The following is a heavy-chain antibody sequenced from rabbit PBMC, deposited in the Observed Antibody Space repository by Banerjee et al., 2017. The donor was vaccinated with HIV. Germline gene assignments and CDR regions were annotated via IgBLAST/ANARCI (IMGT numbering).Heavy chain of an antibody. J-gene: IGHJ3*01. CDR3: ARDLAGVIGWNFGL. CDR1: GFSFSSSYW. V-gene: IGHV1S40*01. Sequence: QSLEESGGDLVKPGASLTLTCKASGFSFSSSYWICWVRQAPGKGLEWIACIYAGSSGSTYYANWAKGRFAISKTSSPTVTLQMTSLTAADTATYFCARDLAGVIGWNFGLWGQGTLVTVS. CDR2: IYAGSSGST. D-gene: IGHD4-1*01.